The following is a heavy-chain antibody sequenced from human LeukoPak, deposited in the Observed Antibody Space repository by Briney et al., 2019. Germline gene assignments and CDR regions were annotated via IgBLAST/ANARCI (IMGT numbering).Heavy chain of an antibody. CDR3: ARAITYFYGSVTYDWFDS. D-gene: IGHD3-10*01. V-gene: IGHV3-74*01. CDR2: IKSDGST. Sequence: GGSLRLSCAASGFTFSSYWMHWVRQTPGRGLMWVSRIKSDGSTIYADSVQGRFTISRDNAKNMVYLQMNSLRAEDTAIYYCARAITYFYGSVTYDWFDSWGQGTLVTVSS. J-gene: IGHJ5*01. CDR1: GFTFSSYW.